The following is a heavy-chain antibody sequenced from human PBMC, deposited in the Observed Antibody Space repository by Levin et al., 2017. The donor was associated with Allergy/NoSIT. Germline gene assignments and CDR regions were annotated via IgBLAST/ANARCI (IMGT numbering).Heavy chain of an antibody. CDR1: GYTFTNYD. V-gene: IGHV1-8*01. Sequence: ASVKVSCKASGYTFTNYDINWVRQATGQGLEWMGWMNPDSGNTGYAQEFQGRLTMTRDTFTSTAYMELRSLRSEDTAVYYCARRGHYSRGGYDYWGQGALVTVSS. CDR2: MNPDSGNT. J-gene: IGHJ4*02. CDR3: ARRGHYSRGGYDY. D-gene: IGHD3-10*01.